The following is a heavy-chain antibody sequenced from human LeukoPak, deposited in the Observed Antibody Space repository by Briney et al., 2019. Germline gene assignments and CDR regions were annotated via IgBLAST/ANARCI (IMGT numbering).Heavy chain of an antibody. V-gene: IGHV4-34*01. CDR1: GGSFSGYY. J-gene: IGHJ4*02. CDR2: INHSGST. CDR3: ARHSNYYDTSGYFYPFDS. Sequence: SETLSLTCAVYGGSFSGYYWSWIRQPPGKGLEWIGEINHSGSTNYNPSLKSRVTISADTSRNQFSLKLSSVTAADTAVYYCARHSNYYDTSGYFYPFDSWGQGALVAVSS. D-gene: IGHD3-22*01.